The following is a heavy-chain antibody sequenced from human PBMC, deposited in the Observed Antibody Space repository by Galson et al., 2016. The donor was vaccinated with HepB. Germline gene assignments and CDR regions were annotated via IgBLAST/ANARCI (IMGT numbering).Heavy chain of an antibody. V-gene: IGHV4-31*03. D-gene: IGHD1-1*01. CDR1: GGSISSGAYY. Sequence: TLSLTCTVSGGSISSGAYYWSWIRQLPGKGLEWIGYIYYSGSTSYNPTLKSRLTISVDTSKDQFSLKLSSVTAADTAVYYCARVSWQLYYYGMDAWGHGTTVTASS. CDR2: IYYSGST. CDR3: ARVSWQLYYYGMDA. J-gene: IGHJ6*02.